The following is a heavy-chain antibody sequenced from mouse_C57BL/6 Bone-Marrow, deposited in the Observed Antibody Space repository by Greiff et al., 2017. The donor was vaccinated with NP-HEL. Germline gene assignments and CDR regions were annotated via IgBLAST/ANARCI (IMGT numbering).Heavy chain of an antibody. Sequence: QVQLKQSGAELARPGASVKLSCKASGYTFTSYGISWVKQRTGQGLEWIGEIYPRSGNTYYNEKFKGKATLTADKSSSTAYMELRSLTSEDSAVYFCARREVYSRPIPYWGQGTTLTVSS. CDR2: IYPRSGNT. CDR1: GYTFTSYG. J-gene: IGHJ2*01. V-gene: IGHV1-81*01. D-gene: IGHD2-12*01. CDR3: ARREVYSRPIPY.